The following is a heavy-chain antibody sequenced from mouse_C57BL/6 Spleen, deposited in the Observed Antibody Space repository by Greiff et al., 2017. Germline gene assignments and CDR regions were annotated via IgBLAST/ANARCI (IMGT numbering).Heavy chain of an antibody. CDR3: ARSPYFCGSTPLAD. CDR2: IYPGDGDP. Sequence: VQLQQSGPELVKPGASVKISCTASGYAFSSSWMNWVKQRPGKGLEWIGRIYPGDGDPNYNGKFKGKATLTADKSSSTAYMQLSSLTSEDSADYCCARSPYFCGSTPLADWGQGTLVTVSA. V-gene: IGHV1-82*01. CDR1: GYAFSSSW. D-gene: IGHD1-1*01. J-gene: IGHJ3*01.